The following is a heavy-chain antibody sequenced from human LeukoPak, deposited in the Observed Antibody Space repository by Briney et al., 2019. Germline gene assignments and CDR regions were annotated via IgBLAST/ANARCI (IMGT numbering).Heavy chain of an antibody. CDR2: IYYSGST. CDR3: ASQWLVRGYFDY. D-gene: IGHD6-19*01. V-gene: IGHV4-59*01. CDR1: GGSISSYY. J-gene: IGHJ4*02. Sequence: SETLSLTCTVSGGSISSYYWSWIRQPPGKGLEWIGYIYYSGSTNYNPSLKSRVTISVDTSKNQFSLKLSSVTAADTAVYYCASQWLVRGYFDYWGQGTLVTVSS.